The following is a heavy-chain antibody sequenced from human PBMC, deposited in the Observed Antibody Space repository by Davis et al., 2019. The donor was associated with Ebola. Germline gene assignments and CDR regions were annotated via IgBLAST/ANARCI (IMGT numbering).Heavy chain of an antibody. D-gene: IGHD1-26*01. CDR1: GFTSKSYG. Sequence: GGSLRLSCAAPGFTSKSYGMHWVRQAPSKGLEWVATIRSDGADDFYADSVKGRVTISRDNSDNTVDLQLNSLRAEDTAMYYCARDRRGTYYFDFWGQGSLVIVSS. CDR3: ARDRRGTYYFDF. J-gene: IGHJ4*02. V-gene: IGHV3-30*02. CDR2: IRSDGADD.